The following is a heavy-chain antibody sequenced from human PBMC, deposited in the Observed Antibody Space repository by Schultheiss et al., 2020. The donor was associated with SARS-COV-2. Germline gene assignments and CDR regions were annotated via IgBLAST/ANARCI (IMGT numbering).Heavy chain of an antibody. CDR2: INPSGGST. V-gene: IGHV1-46*01. Sequence: ASVKVSCKASGYTFTSYYMHWVRQAPGQGLEWMGIINPSGGSTSYAQKFQGRVTMTRDTSTSTVYMELSSLRSEDTAVYYCARGSQILVPAASHPDTAMVAYYYYGMDVWGQGTTVTVSS. D-gene: IGHD5-18*01. J-gene: IGHJ6*02. CDR3: ARGSQILVPAASHPDTAMVAYYYYGMDV. CDR1: GYTFTSYY.